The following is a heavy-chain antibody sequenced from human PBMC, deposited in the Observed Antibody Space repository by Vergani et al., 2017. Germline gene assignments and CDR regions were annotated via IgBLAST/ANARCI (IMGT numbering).Heavy chain of an antibody. V-gene: IGHV3-23*04. D-gene: IGHD1-20*01. CDR2: ISASGAPT. Sequence: VQLVESGGGLVKPGGSLRLSCTASGFIFSTYAMSWVRQAPGKWLEWVSGISASGAPTYYADSVKGRVTISRDNSKNTLYLQMNSLRVEDTAVYYCARAYGRYDWFDYWGQRTLVTVSS. CDR1: GFIFSTYA. CDR3: ARAYGRYDWFDY. J-gene: IGHJ4*01.